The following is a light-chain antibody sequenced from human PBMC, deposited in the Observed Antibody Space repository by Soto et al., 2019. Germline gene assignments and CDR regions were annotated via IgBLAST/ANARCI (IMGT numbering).Light chain of an antibody. Sequence: IKVTQSPSTLAASVRSRVTITCPASQSISSWLAWYQQKPGKAPKLLIYAASTWESGVPSRFSGSGSGTEFTLTITSLQPDDFATYYCQQYNSYPWTFGQGTKVDIK. J-gene: IGKJ1*01. CDR3: QQYNSYPWT. CDR2: AAS. CDR1: QSISSW. V-gene: IGKV1-5*01.